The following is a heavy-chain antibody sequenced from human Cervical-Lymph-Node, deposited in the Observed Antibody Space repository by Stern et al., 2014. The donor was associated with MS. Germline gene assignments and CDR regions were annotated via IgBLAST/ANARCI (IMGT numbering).Heavy chain of an antibody. CDR1: GYSFTSYW. CDR2: GYSGDSDI. D-gene: IGHD5-24*01. J-gene: IGHJ6*02. CDR3: ARYSGGGYSSLYYGMDV. Sequence: EVQLVESGAEVKKPGDSLKISCKASGYSFTSYWIGWVRQMPGKGLEWMGIGYSGDSDIRHSPSFQGQVTISADKSISSAYLQWSSLKASDTAMYYCARYSGGGYSSLYYGMDVWGQGTTVTVSS. V-gene: IGHV5-51*01.